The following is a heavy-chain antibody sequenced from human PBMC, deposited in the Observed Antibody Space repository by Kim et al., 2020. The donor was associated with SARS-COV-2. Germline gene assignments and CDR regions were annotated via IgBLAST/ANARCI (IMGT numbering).Heavy chain of an antibody. CDR3: ATHPGFTRSLDF. V-gene: IGHV1-24*01. J-gene: IGHJ4*02. D-gene: IGHD1-26*01. Sequence: ASVKVSCKVSGYTLTEVSMHWVRQSPGKGLEWMGSFDPDDGEPVYAQKFQGRVSMTDDTSSDTAYMELSSLTSEDSAVYFCATHPGFTRSLDFWGQGSLVIVSS. CDR2: FDPDDGEP. CDR1: GYTLTEVS.